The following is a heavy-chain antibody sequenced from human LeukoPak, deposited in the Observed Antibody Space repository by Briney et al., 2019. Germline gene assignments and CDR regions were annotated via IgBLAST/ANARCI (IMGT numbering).Heavy chain of an antibody. CDR3: AREIGGYFDY. J-gene: IGHJ4*02. D-gene: IGHD2-15*01. V-gene: IGHV3-30*04. CDR1: GFTFSSYA. CDR2: ISYDGSNK. Sequence: GGSLRLSCAASGFTFSSYAMHWVRQAPGKGLEWVAVISYDGSNKYYADSVKGRFTISRDNAKNSLYLQMNSLRAEDTAVYYCAREIGGYFDYWGQGTLVTVSS.